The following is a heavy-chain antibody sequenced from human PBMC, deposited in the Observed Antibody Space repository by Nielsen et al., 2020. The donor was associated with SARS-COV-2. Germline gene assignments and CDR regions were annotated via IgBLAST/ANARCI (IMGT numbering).Heavy chain of an antibody. V-gene: IGHV3-7*03. J-gene: IGHJ4*02. CDR1: GFTFSSYW. D-gene: IGHD5-18*01. Sequence: GSLKISCAASGFTFSSYWMSWVRQAPGKGLEWVANIKEDGSEKYYVDSVKGRFTISRDNAKNSLYLQMNSLRAEDTALYYCVRGGYRYGYWGQGTLVTVSS. CDR3: VRGGYRYGY. CDR2: IKEDGSEK.